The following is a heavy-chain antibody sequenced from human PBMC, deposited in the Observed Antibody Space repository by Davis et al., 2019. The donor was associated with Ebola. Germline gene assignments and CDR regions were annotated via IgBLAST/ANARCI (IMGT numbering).Heavy chain of an antibody. J-gene: IGHJ5*02. Sequence: ASVKVSCKASGYMFTAYYMHWLRQAPGQGLEWMGWINPNSGGTKYAQKFQGRVTMTRDTSINTAYMEVSRLRSDDTALYYCAGQLTDNWLDPWGQGTLVTVSS. V-gene: IGHV1-2*02. D-gene: IGHD6-13*01. CDR2: INPNSGGT. CDR1: GYMFTAYY. CDR3: AGQLTDNWLDP.